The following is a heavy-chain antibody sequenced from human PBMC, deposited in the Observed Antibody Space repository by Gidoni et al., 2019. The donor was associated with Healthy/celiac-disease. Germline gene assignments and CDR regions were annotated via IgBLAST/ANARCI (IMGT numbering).Heavy chain of an antibody. Sequence: QVQLVESGGGVVRPGRSLRLSCAASGFTFSRYAMHWVRQAPGKGLEWVAVISYDGSNKYYADSVKGRFTISRDNSKNTLYLQMNSLRAEDTAVYYCARAPGDQWLTPNFDYWGQGTLVTVSS. CDR1: GFTFSRYA. D-gene: IGHD6-19*01. CDR3: ARAPGDQWLTPNFDY. V-gene: IGHV3-30-3*01. CDR2: ISYDGSNK. J-gene: IGHJ4*02.